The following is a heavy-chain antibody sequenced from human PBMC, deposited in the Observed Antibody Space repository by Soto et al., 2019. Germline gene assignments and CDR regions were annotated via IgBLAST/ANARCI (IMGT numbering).Heavy chain of an antibody. Sequence: LSLTCAVYGGSFSGYYWSWIRQPPGKGLEWIGEINHSGSTNYNPSLKSRVTISVDTSKNQFSLELSSVTAADTAVYYCARCRAPGIAVAGRRGWFDPWGQGTLVTVSS. CDR3: ARCRAPGIAVAGRRGWFDP. V-gene: IGHV4-34*01. CDR2: INHSGST. D-gene: IGHD6-19*01. CDR1: GGSFSGYY. J-gene: IGHJ5*02.